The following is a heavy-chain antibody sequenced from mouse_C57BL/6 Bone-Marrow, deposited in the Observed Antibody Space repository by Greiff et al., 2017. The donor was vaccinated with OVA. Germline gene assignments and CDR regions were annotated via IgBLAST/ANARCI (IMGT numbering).Heavy chain of an antibody. CDR3: ARDPYYYGSSYAMDY. Sequence: EVQGVESGGGLVKPGGSLKLSCAASGFTFSSYAMSWVRQTPEKRLEWVATISDGGSYTYYPDNVKGRFTISRDNAKNNLYLQMSHLKSEDTAMYYCARDPYYYGSSYAMDYWGQGTSVTVSS. D-gene: IGHD1-1*01. V-gene: IGHV5-4*01. CDR2: ISDGGSYT. J-gene: IGHJ4*01. CDR1: GFTFSSYA.